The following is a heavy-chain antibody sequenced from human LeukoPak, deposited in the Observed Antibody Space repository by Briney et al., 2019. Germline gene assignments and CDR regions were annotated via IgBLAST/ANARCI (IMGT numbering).Heavy chain of an antibody. CDR3: ARRGSNSHGYDY. CDR2: IYYSGCT. CDR1: GGSISSYY. Sequence: SETLSLTCTVSGGSISSYYWSWIRQPPGKGLEWIGYIYYSGCTNYNPSLKSRVTISVDTSKNQFSLKLSSVTAADTAVYYCARRGSNSHGYDYWRQGTLVTVS. D-gene: IGHD5-18*01. V-gene: IGHV4-59*08. J-gene: IGHJ4*02.